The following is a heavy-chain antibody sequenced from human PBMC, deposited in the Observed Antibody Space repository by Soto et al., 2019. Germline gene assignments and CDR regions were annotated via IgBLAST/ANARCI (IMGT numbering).Heavy chain of an antibody. CDR3: AHRGRRESLFDY. CDR2: IYWDDDK. J-gene: IGHJ4*02. V-gene: IGHV2-5*02. CDR1: GFSLSAGGVG. Sequence: QITLKESGPTLVKPTQTLTLTCTFSGFSLSAGGVGVCWIRQPPGKALECLALIYWDDDKRYSPSLKSRLTITKDTSKNQVVLTMTNMDPMDTATYYCAHRGRRESLFDYWGQGTLVTVSS.